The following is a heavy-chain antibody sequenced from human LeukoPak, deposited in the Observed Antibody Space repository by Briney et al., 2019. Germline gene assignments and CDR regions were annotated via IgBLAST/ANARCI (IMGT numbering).Heavy chain of an antibody. CDR2: ISGSGDNT. CDR3: AKKAVAGYYYYYMDV. CDR1: GFTFRSYA. J-gene: IGHJ6*03. D-gene: IGHD6-19*01. Sequence: GGSLRLSCAASGFTFRSYAMSWVRQAPRKGLEWVSGISGSGDNTYYADFVKGRFTISRDNSRNTLYLQMNSLRAGDTAIYYCAKKAVAGYYYYYMDVWGKGTTVTVSS. V-gene: IGHV3-23*01.